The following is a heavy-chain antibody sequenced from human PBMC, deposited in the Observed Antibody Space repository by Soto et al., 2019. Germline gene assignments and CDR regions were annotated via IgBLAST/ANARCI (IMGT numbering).Heavy chain of an antibody. CDR1: GYTFTGYY. V-gene: IGHV1-2*06. J-gene: IGHJ6*02. Sequence: GASVKVSCKASGYTFTGYYMHWVRQAPGQGLEWMGRINPNSGGTNYAQKFQGRVTMTRDTSISTAYMELSRLRSDDTAVYYCARGLAAAEYGMDVWGQGTTVTVSS. CDR3: ARGLAAAEYGMDV. D-gene: IGHD6-13*01. CDR2: INPNSGGT.